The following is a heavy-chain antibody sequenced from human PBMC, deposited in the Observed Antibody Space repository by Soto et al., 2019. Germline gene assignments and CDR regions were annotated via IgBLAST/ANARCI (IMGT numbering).Heavy chain of an antibody. D-gene: IGHD2-15*01. V-gene: IGHV2-5*02. Sequence: SGPTLVNPTQTLTLTCTFSGFSLSTSGVGVGWIRQPPGKALEWLALIYWDDDKRYSPSLKSRLTITKDTSKNQVVLTMTNMFPVVIATYYFAHRYCSGGSCPNYDPWGQGTLVTVSS. J-gene: IGHJ5*02. CDR2: IYWDDDK. CDR1: GFSLSTSGVG. CDR3: AHRYCSGGSCPNYDP.